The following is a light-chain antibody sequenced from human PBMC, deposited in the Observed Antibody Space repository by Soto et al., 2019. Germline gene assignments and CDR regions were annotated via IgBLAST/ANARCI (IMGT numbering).Light chain of an antibody. V-gene: IGKV3-15*01. J-gene: IGKJ1*01. CDR3: RQYPNGALT. CDR2: GAS. CDR1: QSGFTN. Sequence: EKLMTKSPATLSVSPGERATLFRRASQSGFTNLAWYQQQHGQAPGLIIYGASTRATGIPAMFSGAGAGTKFTLTSSSLQSAAFAVYSCRQYPNGALTFGPGTKVEIK.